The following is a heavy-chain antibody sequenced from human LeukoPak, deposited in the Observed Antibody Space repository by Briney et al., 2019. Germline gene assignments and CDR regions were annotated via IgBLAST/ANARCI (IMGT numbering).Heavy chain of an antibody. CDR2: INHIGST. D-gene: IGHD5-12*01. J-gene: IGHJ4*02. Sequence: SETLSLTCAVSGGSFSVYYWSWLRQPPGKGLDWIGEINHIGSTNYNPSLKSRVTISVDTSKNQFSLKLSSVTAADTAVYYCARGRYSGYYDYWGQGTLVTVSS. V-gene: IGHV4-34*01. CDR3: ARGRYSGYYDY. CDR1: GGSFSVYY.